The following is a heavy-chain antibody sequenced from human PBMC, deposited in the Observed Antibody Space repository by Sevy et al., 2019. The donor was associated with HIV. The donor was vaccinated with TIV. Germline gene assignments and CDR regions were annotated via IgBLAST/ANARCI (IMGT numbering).Heavy chain of an antibody. J-gene: IGHJ4*02. CDR1: GFTFSSYA. V-gene: IGHV3-23*01. CDR2: FSFGCGKI. Sequence: GGSLRLSCVASGFTFSSYAMSWVRQAPGKGLEWVSTFSFGCGKINYADSVKGRFTISRDNSKNTLYLQMHSLRAEDTAVYYCAREGCSKPHDYWGQGTLVTVSS. CDR3: AREGCSKPHDY. D-gene: IGHD3-10*02.